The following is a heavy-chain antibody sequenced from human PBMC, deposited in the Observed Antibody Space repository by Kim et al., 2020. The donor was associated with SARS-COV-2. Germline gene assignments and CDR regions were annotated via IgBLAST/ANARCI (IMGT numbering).Heavy chain of an antibody. D-gene: IGHD3-10*01. CDR1: GGTFSSYA. J-gene: IGHJ6*02. CDR2: IIPIFGTA. V-gene: IGHV1-69*13. Sequence: SVKVSCKASGGTFSSYAISWVRQAPGQGLEWMGGIIPIFGTANYAQKFQGRVTITADESTSTAYMELSSLRSEDTAVYYCARWGAGSGSYPSGMDVWGQGTTVTVSS. CDR3: ARWGAGSGSYPSGMDV.